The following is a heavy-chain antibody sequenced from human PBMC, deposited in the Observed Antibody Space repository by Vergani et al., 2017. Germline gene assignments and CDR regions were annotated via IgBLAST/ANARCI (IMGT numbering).Heavy chain of an antibody. V-gene: IGHV4-34*01. D-gene: IGHD2-2*01. CDR2: INHSGST. J-gene: IGHJ5*02. CDR1: GGSFSGYY. CDR3: ASVVPAADNWFDP. Sequence: QVQLQQWGAGLLKPSETLSLTCAVYGGSFSGYYWSWIRQPPGKGLEWIGEINHSGSTNYNPSLKSRVTISVDTSKNRFSLKLSSVTAADTAVYYCASVVPAADNWFDPWGQGTLVTVSS.